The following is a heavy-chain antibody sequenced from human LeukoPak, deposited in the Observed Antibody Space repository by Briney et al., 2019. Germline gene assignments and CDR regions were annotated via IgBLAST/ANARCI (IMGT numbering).Heavy chain of an antibody. CDR1: GYSISSGYY. V-gene: IGHV4-38-2*02. D-gene: IGHD5-24*01. Sequence: SETLSLTCTVSGYSISSGYYWGWIRQPPGKGLEWIGSIYHSGSTYYNPSLKSRVTISVDTSKNQFSLKLSSVTAADTAVYYCARGGRWLQSYFDYWGQGTLVTVSS. CDR3: ARGGRWLQSYFDY. CDR2: IYHSGST. J-gene: IGHJ4*02.